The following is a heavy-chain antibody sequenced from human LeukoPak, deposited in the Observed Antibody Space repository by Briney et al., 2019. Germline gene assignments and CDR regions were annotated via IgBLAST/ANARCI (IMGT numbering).Heavy chain of an antibody. J-gene: IGHJ4*02. Sequence: PGGSLRLSCVASGFTFSSYEMNWVRQAPGKGLEWVAFIRYDGSNKYYADSVKGRFTISRDNSKNTLYLQMNSLRAEDTAVYYCAKDFLPYYYDSSGYENWGQGTLVTVSS. CDR2: IRYDGSNK. CDR1: GFTFSSYE. V-gene: IGHV3-30*02. CDR3: AKDFLPYYYDSSGYEN. D-gene: IGHD3-22*01.